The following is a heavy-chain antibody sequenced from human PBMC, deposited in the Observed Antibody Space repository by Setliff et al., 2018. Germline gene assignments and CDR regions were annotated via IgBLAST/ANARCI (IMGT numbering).Heavy chain of an antibody. CDR1: GYTFTSYD. CDR2: INPSGGST. D-gene: IGHD3-10*01. V-gene: IGHV1-46*01. CDR3: ARARTGSPLAGNWFDP. J-gene: IGHJ5*02. Sequence: GASVKVSCKAPGYTFTSYDINWVRQATGQGLEWMGIINPSGGSTSYAQKFQGRVTMTWDTSTSTVYMELSSLGSEDTAVYYCARARTGSPLAGNWFDPWGQGTLVTVSS.